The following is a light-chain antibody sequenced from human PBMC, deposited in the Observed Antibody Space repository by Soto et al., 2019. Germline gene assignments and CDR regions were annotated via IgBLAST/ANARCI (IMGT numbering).Light chain of an antibody. J-gene: IGKJ3*01. CDR1: QSVSSF. Sequence: EIVLTQSPGTLSLSPGERATLSCRASQSVSSFLAWYQQKPGQSPRLLIYDASNRATGIPTRFSGSGSGTDFTLTISSLEPEDFAVDYCQARSNWPSFGPGTKVDI. CDR2: DAS. CDR3: QARSNWPS. V-gene: IGKV3-11*01.